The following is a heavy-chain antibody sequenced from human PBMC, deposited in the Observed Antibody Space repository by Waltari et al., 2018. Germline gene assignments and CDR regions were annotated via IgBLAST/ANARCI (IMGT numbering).Heavy chain of an antibody. CDR1: GLTFRTYA. J-gene: IGHJ4*02. CDR2: IGGSGTII. V-gene: IGHV3-48*01. CDR3: ARDQKYNWDLDY. Sequence: VQLVESGGDLVQPGGSLRLACAASGLTFRTYAMNWARQAPGKGLEWVAYIGGSGTIIYYADSVRGRFAISRDDAKNSLYLEMNSLRAEDTAVYYCARDQKYNWDLDYWGQGTLVTVSS. D-gene: IGHD1-20*01.